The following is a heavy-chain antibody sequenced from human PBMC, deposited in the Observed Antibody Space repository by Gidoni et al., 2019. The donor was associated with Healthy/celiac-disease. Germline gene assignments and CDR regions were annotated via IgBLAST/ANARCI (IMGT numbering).Heavy chain of an antibody. D-gene: IGHD2-2*01. CDR3: ARGRDIVVVPINWFDP. CDR2: ISSSSSYI. J-gene: IGHJ5*02. CDR1: GFTFSSYS. V-gene: IGHV3-21*01. Sequence: EVQLVESGGGLVKPGGSLRLSCAASGFTFSSYSMNWVRQAPGKGLEWVSSISSSSSYIYYADSVKGRFTISRDNAKNSLYLQMNSLRAEDTAVYYCARGRDIVVVPINWFDPWGQGTLVTVSS.